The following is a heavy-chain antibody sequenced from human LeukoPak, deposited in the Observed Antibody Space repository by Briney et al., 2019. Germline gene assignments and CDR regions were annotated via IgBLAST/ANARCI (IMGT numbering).Heavy chain of an antibody. V-gene: IGHV4-38-2*02. CDR2: IYRSGST. D-gene: IGHD6-19*01. CDR1: GYSISSGYY. J-gene: IGHJ4*02. CDR3: AGDSSGWPTGY. Sequence: SETLSLTCTVSGYSISSGYYWGWIRQPPGKGLEWIGSIYRSGSTYYNPSLKSRVTISVDTSKNQFSLKLSSVTAADTAVYYCAGDSSGWPTGYWGQGTLVTVSS.